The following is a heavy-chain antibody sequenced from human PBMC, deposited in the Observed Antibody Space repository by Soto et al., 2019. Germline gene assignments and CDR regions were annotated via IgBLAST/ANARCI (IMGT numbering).Heavy chain of an antibody. V-gene: IGHV3-30*18. Sequence: QVQLVESGGGVVQPGRSLRLSCAASGFTFSSYGMHWVRQAPGKGLEWVAVISYDGSNKYYADSVKGRFTISRDKSKNTLYLQMNSLRAEDTAVYYCAKGPIAVAQYYFDYWGQGTLVTVSS. J-gene: IGHJ4*02. CDR1: GFTFSSYG. CDR3: AKGPIAVAQYYFDY. CDR2: ISYDGSNK. D-gene: IGHD6-19*01.